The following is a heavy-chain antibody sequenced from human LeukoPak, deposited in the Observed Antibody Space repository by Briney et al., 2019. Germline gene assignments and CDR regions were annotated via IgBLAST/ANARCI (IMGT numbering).Heavy chain of an antibody. CDR1: GFTFGSYA. Sequence: GGSLRLSCAASGFTFGSYAMYWVRQAPGKGLEGVSGIFGSGGSAHYADSVKGRFTISRDNSKNTVYLQMDSLRAEDTATYYCAKTTTGYSSGRYPAWPIDYWGQGTLVTVSS. CDR2: IFGSGGSA. V-gene: IGHV3-23*01. D-gene: IGHD2-15*01. CDR3: AKTTTGYSSGRYPAWPIDY. J-gene: IGHJ4*02.